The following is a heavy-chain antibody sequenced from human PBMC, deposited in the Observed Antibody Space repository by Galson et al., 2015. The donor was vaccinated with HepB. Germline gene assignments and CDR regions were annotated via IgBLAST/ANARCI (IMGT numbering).Heavy chain of an antibody. V-gene: IGHV1-18*04. D-gene: IGHD2-15*01. CDR2: ISAYNGNT. J-gene: IGHJ3*02. CDR3: ARDGEPCSGGSCYSGDAFDI. CDR1: GYTFTSYG. Sequence: SVKVSCKASGYTFTSYGISWVRQAPGQGLEWMGWISAYNGNTNYAQKLQGRVTMTTDTSTSTAYMELRSLRSDDTAVYYCARDGEPCSGGSCYSGDAFDIWGQGTMVTVSS.